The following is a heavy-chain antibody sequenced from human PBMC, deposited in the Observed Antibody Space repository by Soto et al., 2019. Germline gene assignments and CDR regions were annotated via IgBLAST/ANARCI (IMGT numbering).Heavy chain of an antibody. CDR3: ARVINAGVTIFGAGGAYFDY. D-gene: IGHD3-3*01. V-gene: IGHV1-69*01. Sequence: QVQLVQSGAEVKKPGSSVKVSCKASGGTFSSYAISWVRQAPGQGLEWMGGIIPIFGTANYAQKFQGRVTITADESTGTAYMGLSRLRSEDTAVYYCARVINAGVTIFGAGGAYFDYWGQGTLVTVSS. CDR1: GGTFSSYA. J-gene: IGHJ4*02. CDR2: IIPIFGTA.